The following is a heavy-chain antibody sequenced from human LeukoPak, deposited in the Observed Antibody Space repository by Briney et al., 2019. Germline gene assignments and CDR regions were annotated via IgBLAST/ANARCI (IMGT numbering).Heavy chain of an antibody. J-gene: IGHJ4*02. D-gene: IGHD6-19*01. CDR1: GFTFSSYD. CDR2: IRPSGDNT. Sequence: GGALRLSCAASGFTFSSYDMTWVRQAPGRGLEWVSSIRPSGDNTYYADSVMGRFTISRDNSKNTLYLQLNSLSADDTAVYYCARNRGWYGVSWGQGTLVTVSS. CDR3: ARNRGWYGVS. V-gene: IGHV3-23*01.